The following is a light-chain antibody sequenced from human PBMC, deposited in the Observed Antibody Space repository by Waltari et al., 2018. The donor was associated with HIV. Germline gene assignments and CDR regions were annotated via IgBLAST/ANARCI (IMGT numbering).Light chain of an antibody. CDR3: QQYYSTPLT. Sequence: DIVMTQSPDSLVVSLGERATLNCKSSQSVLYSSNNKNYLAWYQQKLGQPPKLLIYWASTRESGVPDRFSGSGSGTDFTLTISSLQAEDVAVYYCQQYYSTPLTFGQGTKVEIK. CDR1: QSVLYSSNNKNY. J-gene: IGKJ1*01. V-gene: IGKV4-1*01. CDR2: WAS.